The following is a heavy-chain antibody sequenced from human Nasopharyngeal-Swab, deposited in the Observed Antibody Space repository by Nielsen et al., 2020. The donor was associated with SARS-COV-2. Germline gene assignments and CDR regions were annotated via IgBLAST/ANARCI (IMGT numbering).Heavy chain of an antibody. V-gene: IGHV3-21*01. CDR3: ARWDHSNYDLDY. CDR2: ISSSSSYI. CDR1: GFTFSSYS. Sequence: GESLKISCAASGFTFSSYSMNWDRQAPGKGLEWVSSISSSSSYIYYADSVKGRFTISRDNAKNSLYLQMNSLRAEDTAVYYCARWDHSNYDLDYWGQGTLVTVSS. D-gene: IGHD4-11*01. J-gene: IGHJ4*02.